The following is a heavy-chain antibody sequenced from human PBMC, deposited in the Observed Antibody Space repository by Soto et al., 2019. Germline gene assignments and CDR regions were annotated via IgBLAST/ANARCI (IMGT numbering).Heavy chain of an antibody. CDR3: ARWDFGYGVPPLDH. D-gene: IGHD5-18*01. Sequence: QVHLMQSGAEVKSPGASVRVSCKASGYTFSSYGVSWGRQAPGQGLEFMGWICVYNGHTNYAQKVQGRVTMTTGTSTSTADTELRSLRSADTAVYFCARWDFGYGVPPLDHWGQGPLVTVSA. V-gene: IGHV1-18*01. CDR1: GYTFSSYG. J-gene: IGHJ4*02. CDR2: ICVYNGHT.